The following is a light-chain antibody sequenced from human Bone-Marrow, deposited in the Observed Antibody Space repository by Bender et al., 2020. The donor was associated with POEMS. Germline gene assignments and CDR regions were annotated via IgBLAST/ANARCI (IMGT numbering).Light chain of an antibody. J-gene: IGLJ2*01. V-gene: IGLV2-14*02. CDR3: SSFTSSRSLV. Sequence: QSVLTQPASVSGSPGQSITISCTGTSSDVGSFNLVSWYQQHPGKAPKLMIYAVTKRPSGVSNRFSGSKSDNTASLTISGLQAEDEADYYCSSFTSSRSLVFGGGTKLTVL. CDR1: SSDVGSFNL. CDR2: AVT.